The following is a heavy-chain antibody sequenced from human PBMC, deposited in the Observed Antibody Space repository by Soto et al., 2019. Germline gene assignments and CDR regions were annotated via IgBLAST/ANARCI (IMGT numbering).Heavy chain of an antibody. CDR3: AAWFGEFSFDY. D-gene: IGHD3-10*01. CDR1: GFTFGGYG. V-gene: IGHV3-30*03. Sequence: QVQLVESGGGVVQPGRSLRLSWAASGFTFGGYGMHWVRQAPGKGLEWVAVISYDGSNKYYGDSVKGRFTISRDNSKNTLYLQMNSLRPEDTAVYYCAAWFGEFSFDYWGQGALVTVSS. J-gene: IGHJ4*02. CDR2: ISYDGSNK.